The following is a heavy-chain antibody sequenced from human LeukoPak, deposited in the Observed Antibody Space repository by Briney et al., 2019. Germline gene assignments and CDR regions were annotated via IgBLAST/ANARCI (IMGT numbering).Heavy chain of an antibody. CDR2: ISYDGNDK. J-gene: IGHJ4*02. CDR1: GLNFNYYA. D-gene: IGHD6-19*01. CDR3: ASGRIEVAGTGDY. V-gene: IGHV3-30*04. Sequence: GRSLRLSCAASGLNFNYYAMHWVRQAPGKGLEWVAVISYDGNDKYYADSVQGRFSTSRDNSNNTLYLEMTSLRSEDTALYYCASGRIEVAGTGDYWGQGTLVIVSS.